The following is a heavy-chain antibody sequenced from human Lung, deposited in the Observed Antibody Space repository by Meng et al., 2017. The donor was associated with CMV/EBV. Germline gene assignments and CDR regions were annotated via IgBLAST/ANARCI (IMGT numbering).Heavy chain of an antibody. CDR2: IKEDGSEK. Sequence: GEXXKISCAASGFIFRNYWMTWVRQAPGKGLEWVANIKEDGSEKSYVDSVKGRFTISRDNAKNSLSLEMNSLGAEDMAVYYCAREQGAMGGNYYYALDVWGQGTXVTVSS. D-gene: IGHD2-2*01. V-gene: IGHV3-7*01. J-gene: IGHJ6*02. CDR3: AREQGAMGGNYYYALDV. CDR1: GFIFRNYW.